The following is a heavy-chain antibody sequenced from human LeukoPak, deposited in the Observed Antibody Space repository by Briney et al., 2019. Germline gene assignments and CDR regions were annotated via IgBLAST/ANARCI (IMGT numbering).Heavy chain of an antibody. CDR1: GASVGDYY. D-gene: IGHD2/OR15-2a*01. Sequence: PSETLSLTCTVSGASVGDYYWSWIRQAAGKGLEWLGRIHTSGNTIYNPSLQSRVTISVDVSKNQFSLRLISMTAADTGIYYCAVDNRDFWGQGTLVTVSS. CDR3: AVDNRDF. CDR2: IHTSGNT. J-gene: IGHJ4*02. V-gene: IGHV4-4*07.